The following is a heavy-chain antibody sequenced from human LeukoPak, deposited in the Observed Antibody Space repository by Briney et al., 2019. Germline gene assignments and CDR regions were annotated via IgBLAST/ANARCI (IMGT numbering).Heavy chain of an antibody. V-gene: IGHV4-39*01. D-gene: IGHD2-8*01. CDR1: GGSISSSSYY. J-gene: IGHJ4*02. Sequence: PSETLFLTCTVSGGSISSSSYYWGWIRQPPGKGLEWIGSIYYSGSTYYNPSLKRRVTISVDTSKNQFSLKLSSVTAADTAVYYCARIYCTNGVCSDYWGQGTLVTVSS. CDR2: IYYSGST. CDR3: ARIYCTNGVCSDY.